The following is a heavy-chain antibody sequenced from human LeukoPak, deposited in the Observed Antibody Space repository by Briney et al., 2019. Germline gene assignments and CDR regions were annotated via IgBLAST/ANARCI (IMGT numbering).Heavy chain of an antibody. CDR1: GFTFSNFW. J-gene: IGHJ5*02. CDR2: ISGNGAHP. V-gene: IGHV3-23*01. Sequence: GGSLRLSCTASGFTFSNFWMGWVRQAPGKGLEWVSSISGNGAHPYYADSVKGRFTISRDNSKNTLYLQMNSLRAEDTAVYYCAKNSLGEQLPNWFDPWGQGTLVTVSS. CDR3: AKNSLGEQLPNWFDP. D-gene: IGHD4-17*01.